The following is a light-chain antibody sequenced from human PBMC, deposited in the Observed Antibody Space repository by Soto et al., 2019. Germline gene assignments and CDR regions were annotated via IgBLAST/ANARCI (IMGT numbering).Light chain of an antibody. J-gene: IGLJ1*01. CDR1: SSDVGGYNY. CDR2: DVS. CDR3: CSYAGSYTYG. Sequence: QSALAQPRSVSGSPGQSVTISCTGTSSDVGGYNYVSWYQQHPGKAPKLIMYDVSKRPSGVPDRFSGSKSGKTASLTISGLQAEDEAEYYCCSYAGSYTYGFGTGTKVTAL. V-gene: IGLV2-11*01.